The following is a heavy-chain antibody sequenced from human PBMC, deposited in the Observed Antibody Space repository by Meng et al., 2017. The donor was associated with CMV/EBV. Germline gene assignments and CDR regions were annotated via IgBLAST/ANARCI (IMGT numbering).Heavy chain of an antibody. J-gene: IGHJ6*02. Sequence: SVPVSRMPSGYTFTSYVISWVRQAPGQGLEWMGWTSVYNGNTNYAQKLQGRVTMTTDTSTSTAHMGLRSLRPRGTAVYYCASSAGGHCYYYSMDVWGQGTTVTVSS. CDR1: GYTFTSYV. D-gene: IGHD3-10*01. CDR3: ASSAGGHCYYYSMDV. V-gene: IGHV1-18*01. CDR2: TSVYNGNT.